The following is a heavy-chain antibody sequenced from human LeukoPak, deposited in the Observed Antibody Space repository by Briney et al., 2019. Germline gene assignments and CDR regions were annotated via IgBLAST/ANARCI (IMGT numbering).Heavy chain of an antibody. CDR1: GFTFSSYA. J-gene: IGHJ6*03. D-gene: IGHD6-13*01. CDR2: ITSTSSYI. Sequence: GGSLRLSCVASGFTFSSYAMSWVRQPPGKGLEWVSSITSTSSYIYYADSVKGRFTISRDNAKNSLYLQMNSLRAEDTAVYYCARDRIEQQRTLGRSTNYYYYYYMDVWGKGTTVTVSS. V-gene: IGHV3-21*01. CDR3: ARDRIEQQRTLGRSTNYYYYYYMDV.